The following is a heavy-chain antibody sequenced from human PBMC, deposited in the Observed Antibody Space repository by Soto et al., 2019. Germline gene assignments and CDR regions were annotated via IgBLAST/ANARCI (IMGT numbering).Heavy chain of an antibody. Sequence: GGSLRLSCAASGFTFSSYSMNWVRQAPGKGLEWVSYISSSSSTIYYADSVKGRFTISRDNAKNSLYLQMNSLRAEDTAVYYCARDANGGYDGPWGQGTLVTVSS. J-gene: IGHJ5*02. V-gene: IGHV3-48*01. CDR1: GFTFSSYS. D-gene: IGHD3-3*01. CDR3: ARDANGGYDGP. CDR2: ISSSSSTI.